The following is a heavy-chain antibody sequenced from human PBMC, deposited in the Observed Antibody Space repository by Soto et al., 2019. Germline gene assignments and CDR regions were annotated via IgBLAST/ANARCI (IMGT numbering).Heavy chain of an antibody. CDR1: GFSFRNYW. V-gene: IGHV3-7*03. D-gene: IGHD4-17*01. Sequence: YLRLSCAASGFSFRNYWMSWVRQAPGKGLEWVLSIKHDGSETYSVDSVKGRFTSSRDNAENSVYLQMHSLRAEDTAVYFCAKGYGYYFDSWGQGTLVTVSS. CDR3: AKGYGYYFDS. J-gene: IGHJ4*02. CDR2: IKHDGSET.